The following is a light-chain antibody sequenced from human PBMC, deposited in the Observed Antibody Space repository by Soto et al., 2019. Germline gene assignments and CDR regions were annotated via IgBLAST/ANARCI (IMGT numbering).Light chain of an antibody. V-gene: IGKV1-17*01. CDR2: AAS. J-gene: IGKJ1*01. CDR3: LQHNSFPRT. CDR1: QGIGND. Sequence: DIQITQSPSSLSASVGDRATISCPASQGIGNDLGWYQQKPGKAPKRLLYAASSLHSGVPSRFSGSGSGTECTLTITGLQPEDFATYYCLQHNSFPRTLGQGTKVDI.